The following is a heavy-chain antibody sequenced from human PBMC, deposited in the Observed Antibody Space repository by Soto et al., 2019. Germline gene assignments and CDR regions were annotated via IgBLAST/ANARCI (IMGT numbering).Heavy chain of an antibody. CDR2: TYYRSKWYY. D-gene: IGHD3-16*01. Sequence: VQLQQSGPGLVKPSQTLSLTCAISGDSVSSNHATWDWIRQSPSRGLEWLGRTYYRSKWYYDYPLPAKXRXTXNXHTSNNQPSLQLNSVTPDDTAVYYCVTLIGNSWLDSWGQGTLVTVSS. CDR1: GDSVSSNHAT. CDR3: VTLIGNSWLDS. J-gene: IGHJ5*01. V-gene: IGHV6-1*01.